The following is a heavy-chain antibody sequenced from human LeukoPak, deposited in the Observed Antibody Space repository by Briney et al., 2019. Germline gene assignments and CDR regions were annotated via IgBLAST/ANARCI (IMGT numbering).Heavy chain of an antibody. J-gene: IGHJ4*02. CDR3: AKDHTGGSDYGDY. V-gene: IGHV3-30*18. CDR2: ISYDGINR. Sequence: HSGGSLRLSCAASGFSFTNYGMHWVRQAPGKGLEWVAVISYDGINRYYAESVKGRFTISRDDSKYTIYLQMNSLRAEDTALYYCAKDHTGGSDYGDYWGQGILVTVSS. CDR1: GFSFTNYG. D-gene: IGHD3-16*01.